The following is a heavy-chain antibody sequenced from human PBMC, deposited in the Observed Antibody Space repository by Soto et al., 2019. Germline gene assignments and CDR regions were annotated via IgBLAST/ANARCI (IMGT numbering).Heavy chain of an antibody. Sequence: QVHLVQSGAEVKKPGASVKVSCQSSGYAFTTYGITCVRQAPGQGLEWMGWISAHNGNTNYAQKLQGRVTVTRDTSTSTASMELMSLISDDTTVYYCERVRYGDYWGQRALVNVSS. CDR1: GYAFTTYG. CDR3: ERVRYGDY. CDR2: ISAHNGNT. D-gene: IGHD1-1*01. V-gene: IGHV1-18*01. J-gene: IGHJ4*02.